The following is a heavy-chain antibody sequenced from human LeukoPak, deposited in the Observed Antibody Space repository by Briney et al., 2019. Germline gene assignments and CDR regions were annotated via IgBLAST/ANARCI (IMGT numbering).Heavy chain of an antibody. D-gene: IGHD5-12*01. CDR3: ARGRRGYDSPDY. J-gene: IGHJ4*02. Sequence: SETLSLTCAVYGGSFSGYYWSWIRQPPGKGLEWIGEINHSGSTNYNPSLKSRVTISVDTSKNQFSLKLSSVTAADTAVYYRARGRRGYDSPDYWGQGTLVTVSS. V-gene: IGHV4-34*01. CDR1: GGSFSGYY. CDR2: INHSGST.